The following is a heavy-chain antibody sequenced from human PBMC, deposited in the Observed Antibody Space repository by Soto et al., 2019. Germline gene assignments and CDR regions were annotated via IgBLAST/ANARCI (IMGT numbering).Heavy chain of an antibody. Sequence: QVQLVESGGGVVQPGRSLRLSCAASGFTFSSYGMHWVRQAPGKGLEWVAVIWYDGSNKYYADSVKGRFTIPRDNSKHTVYLQMNSLRAEDTAVYYCARTNSSGFYFDYWGQGTLVTVSS. J-gene: IGHJ4*02. CDR2: IWYDGSNK. CDR3: ARTNSSGFYFDY. V-gene: IGHV3-33*01. CDR1: GFTFSSYG. D-gene: IGHD6-19*01.